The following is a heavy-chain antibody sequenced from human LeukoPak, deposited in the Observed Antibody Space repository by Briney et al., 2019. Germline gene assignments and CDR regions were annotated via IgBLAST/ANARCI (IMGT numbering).Heavy chain of an antibody. CDR2: ISSSSNYI. V-gene: IGHV3-21*04. CDR3: ARDSSMLRGPLVIYYFDF. D-gene: IGHD3-10*01. CDR1: GFTFSSYS. J-gene: IGHJ4*02. Sequence: GGSLRLSCAASGFTFSSYSMNWVRQAPGKGLEWVSSISSSSNYIYYADSVKGRFTISRDTSKNTLYLQMNSLRVEDTAIYYCARDSSMLRGPLVIYYFDFWGQGTLVTVSS.